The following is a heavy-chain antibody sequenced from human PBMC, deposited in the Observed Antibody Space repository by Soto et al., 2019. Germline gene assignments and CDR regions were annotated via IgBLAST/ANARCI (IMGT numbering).Heavy chain of an antibody. D-gene: IGHD4-17*01. J-gene: IGHJ3*02. CDR2: INPNSGGT. CDR3: ARAEGDDDYGDDAFDI. CDR1: GYTFTGYY. V-gene: IGHV1-2*02. Sequence: XSVKVSCKTSGYTFTGYYRHLVRQAPGQGLEWMGWINPNSGGTNYSQKFQGRVTMTRDTSISTAYMELSRLRSDDTAVYYCARAEGDDDYGDDAFDIWGQGTMVTVSS.